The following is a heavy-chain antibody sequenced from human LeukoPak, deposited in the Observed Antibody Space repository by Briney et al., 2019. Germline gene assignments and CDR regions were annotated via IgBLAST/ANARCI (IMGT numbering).Heavy chain of an antibody. Sequence: SETLSLTCTVSGGSIYSYFWTWIRQSPGKGLEWIAYIDYSASTNYNPSLRSRVTISVDTSKNQFSLKLSSVTAADTAVYYCARDSRRELLHAFDIWGQGTMVTVSS. CDR3: ARDSRRELLHAFDI. CDR2: IDYSAST. J-gene: IGHJ3*02. CDR1: GGSIYSYF. V-gene: IGHV4-59*01. D-gene: IGHD1-26*01.